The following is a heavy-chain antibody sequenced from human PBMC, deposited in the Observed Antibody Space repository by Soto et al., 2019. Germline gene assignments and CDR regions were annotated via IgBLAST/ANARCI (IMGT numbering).Heavy chain of an antibody. V-gene: IGHV2-5*01. CDR1: GFSVSTRAAG. J-gene: IGHJ3*02. D-gene: IGHD1-26*01. CDR2: IYWNDDK. CDR3: AHRHELGSFDI. Sequence: QITLKESGPTLVKPTQTLTLTCTFSGFSVSTRAAGVGWIRQPPGKALEWLALIYWNDDKRYSPSLKNRLTITKDTSKNHVVLTMTNMDHVDTATYYCAHRHELGSFDIWGQGTKVTVSS.